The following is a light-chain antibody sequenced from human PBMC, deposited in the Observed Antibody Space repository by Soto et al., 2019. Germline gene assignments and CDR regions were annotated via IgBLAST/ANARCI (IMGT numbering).Light chain of an antibody. Sequence: ENVLTQSPGTLSLSPGERATLSCRASQSVSSSYLAWYQQKPGQAPRLLIYGASSRATGIPDRFSGSGSGTDFTLTISRLEPEDFAVYYCQHYSSSPWTFGQGAKVEIK. J-gene: IGKJ1*01. V-gene: IGKV3-20*01. CDR2: GAS. CDR3: QHYSSSPWT. CDR1: QSVSSSY.